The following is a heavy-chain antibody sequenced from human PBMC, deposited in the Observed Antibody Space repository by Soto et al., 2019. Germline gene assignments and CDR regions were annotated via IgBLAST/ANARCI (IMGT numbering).Heavy chain of an antibody. V-gene: IGHV3-21*01. CDR2: ISSSSSYI. CDR1: GFTFSSYS. Sequence: EVQLVESGGGLVKPGGSLRLSCAASGFTFSSYSMNWVRQAPGKGLEWVSSISSSSSYIYYADSVKGRFTISRDNAKNSLSLHKNSLRAEDTAVYYCARDPSVVAALDYWGQGTLVTVSS. D-gene: IGHD2-15*01. CDR3: ARDPSVVAALDY. J-gene: IGHJ4*02.